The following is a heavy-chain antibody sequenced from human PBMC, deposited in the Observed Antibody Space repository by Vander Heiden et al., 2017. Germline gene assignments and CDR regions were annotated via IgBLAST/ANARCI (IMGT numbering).Heavy chain of an antibody. Sequence: QLQESGPRVVKPSETLSLHCTVSGGPISSDTYSWPWIRQSPGKGLEWIGSIDHRGRAYYTQSLKNRVTMSVDTSRKQFSLNLKSVTAADTAVFYCVRQKYTGSFGAWGQGTPVTVSS. CDR1: GGPISSDTYS. D-gene: IGHD1-26*01. CDR2: IDHRGRA. V-gene: IGHV4-39*01. J-gene: IGHJ1*01. CDR3: VRQKYTGSFGA.